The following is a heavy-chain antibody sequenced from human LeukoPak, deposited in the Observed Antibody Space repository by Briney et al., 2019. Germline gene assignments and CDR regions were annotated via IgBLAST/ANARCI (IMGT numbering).Heavy chain of an antibody. D-gene: IGHD6-6*01. CDR1: GFTFNDYA. CDR2: ISWNSGSI. CDR3: ARGTARPRNYYYYYMDV. Sequence: PGGSLRLSCAASGFTFNDYAMHWARQAPGKGLEGVSGISWNSGSIGYADSVKGRFTISRDNAKNSLYLQMNSLRAEDTALYYCARGTARPRNYYYYYMDVWGKGTTVTVSS. J-gene: IGHJ6*03. V-gene: IGHV3-9*01.